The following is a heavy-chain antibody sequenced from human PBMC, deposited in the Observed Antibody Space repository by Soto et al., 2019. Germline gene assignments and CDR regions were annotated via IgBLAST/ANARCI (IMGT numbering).Heavy chain of an antibody. V-gene: IGHV1-69*12. Sequence: QVQLVQSGAEVKKPGSSVKVSCKASGGTFSSYAISWVRQAPGQGLEWMGGIIPIFGTANYAQEFQGRVRIPADHHTSTAYRGRSRLSSEVTAVYYCALHTVVVTADYNWFGPWGQGTLVTVSS. CDR1: GGTFSSYA. D-gene: IGHD2-21*02. CDR3: ALHTVVVTADYNWFGP. J-gene: IGHJ5*02. CDR2: IIPIFGTA.